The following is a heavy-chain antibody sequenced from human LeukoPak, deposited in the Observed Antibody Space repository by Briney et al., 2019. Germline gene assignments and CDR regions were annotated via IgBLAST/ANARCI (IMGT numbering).Heavy chain of an antibody. J-gene: IGHJ6*04. CDR1: GGSISSGDYY. CDR3: AREPLVVVPAAAVYYYGMDV. V-gene: IGHV4-30-4*01. D-gene: IGHD2-2*01. CDR2: IYYSGST. Sequence: PSETLSLTCTVSGGSISSGDYYWSWIRQPPGKGLEWIGYIYYSGSTYYNPSLKSRVTISVDTSKNQFSLKLSSVIAADTAVYYCAREPLVVVPAAAVYYYGMDVWGKGTTVTVSS.